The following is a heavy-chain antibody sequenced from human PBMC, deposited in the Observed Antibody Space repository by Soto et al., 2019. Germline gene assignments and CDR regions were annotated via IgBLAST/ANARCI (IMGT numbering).Heavy chain of an antibody. V-gene: IGHV4-39*01. CDR2: IYYSGRT. CDR3: ARQRTTVVTQAYFDH. CDR1: GESISSSSYY. D-gene: IGHD2-21*02. Sequence: PSETLSLTCIVSGESISSSSYYWGWIRQPPGKGLEWIASIYYSGRTYYNPSFKSRVTISIDTSKNQFSLKLSSVTATDTAVYYCARQRTTVVTQAYFDHWGQGALVTVSS. J-gene: IGHJ4*02.